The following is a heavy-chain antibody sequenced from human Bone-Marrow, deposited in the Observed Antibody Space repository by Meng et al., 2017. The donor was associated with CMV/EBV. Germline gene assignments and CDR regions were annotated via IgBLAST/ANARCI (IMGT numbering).Heavy chain of an antibody. CDR2: INPNSGGT. CDR3: ARDSITMVRGVSAEDY. V-gene: IGHV1-2*02. CDR1: GYTFTGYY. D-gene: IGHD3-10*01. Sequence: ASVKVSCKASGYTFTGYYMHWVRQAPGQGLEWMGWINPNSGGTNYAQKFQGRVTMTRDTSISTAYMELSRLRSDDTAVYYCARDSITMVRGVSAEDYRGQGTLVTVSS. J-gene: IGHJ4*02.